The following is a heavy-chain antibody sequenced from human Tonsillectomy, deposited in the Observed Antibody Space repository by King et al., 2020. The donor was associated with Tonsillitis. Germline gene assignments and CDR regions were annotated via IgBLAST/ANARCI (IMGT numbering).Heavy chain of an antibody. CDR1: GFIFSNAW. CDR2: IKSKTDGGTT. CDR3: STDRY. J-gene: IGHJ4*02. V-gene: IGHV3-15*07. Sequence: VQLVESGGGLVKPGGSLRLSCAASGFIFSNAWMNWVRQAPGKGLEWVCRIKSKTDGGTTDYAAPVKGRFTISRDDSKNTLYLQMNSLQTEDTAVYYCSTDRYWGQGTLVTVSS.